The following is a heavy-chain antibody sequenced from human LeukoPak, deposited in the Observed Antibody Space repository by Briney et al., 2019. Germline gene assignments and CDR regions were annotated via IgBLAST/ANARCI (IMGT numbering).Heavy chain of an antibody. D-gene: IGHD6-13*01. CDR2: ISSSSSII. J-gene: IGHJ3*02. CDR3: ATHLAAAGQTRGAFDI. Sequence: PGGSLRLSCAASGFTLSSYSMNWVRQAPGKGLEWVSYISSSSSIIYYADSVKGRFTISRDNAKNSLYLQMNSLRGEDTAVYYCATHLAAAGQTRGAFDIWGQGTMVTVSS. CDR1: GFTLSSYS. V-gene: IGHV3-48*01.